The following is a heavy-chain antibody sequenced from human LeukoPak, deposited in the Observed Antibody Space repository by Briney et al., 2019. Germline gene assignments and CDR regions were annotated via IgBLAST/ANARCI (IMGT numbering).Heavy chain of an antibody. V-gene: IGHV3-7*03. CDR3: AKYPNVLRYFNDY. D-gene: IGHD3-9*01. J-gene: IGHJ4*02. Sequence: GGSLRLSCAASGFTFSSYWMSWVRQAPGKGLEWVANIKQDGSETYYVDSVKGRFTISRDDAKNSLYLQMNSLRAEDTAVYYCAKYPNVLRYFNDYWGQGTLVTVSS. CDR1: GFTFSSYW. CDR2: IKQDGSET.